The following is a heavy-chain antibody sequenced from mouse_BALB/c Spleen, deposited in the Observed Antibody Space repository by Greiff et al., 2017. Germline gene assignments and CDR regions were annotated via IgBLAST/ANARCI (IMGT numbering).Heavy chain of an antibody. CDR2: ISSGSSTI. V-gene: IGHV5-17*02. J-gene: IGHJ2*01. CDR1: GFTFSSFG. CDR3: ARGDYDGFDY. D-gene: IGHD2-4*01. Sequence: EVKLMESGGGLVQPGGSRKLSCAASGFTFSSFGMHWVRQAPEKGLEWVAYISSGSSTIYYADTVKGRFTISRDNPKNTLFLQMTSLRSEDTAMYYCARGDYDGFDYWGQGTTLTVSS.